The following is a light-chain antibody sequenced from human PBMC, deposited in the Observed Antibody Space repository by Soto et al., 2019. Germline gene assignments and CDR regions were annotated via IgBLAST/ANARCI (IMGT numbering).Light chain of an antibody. Sequence: DIQMTQSPSSLSASVGDRVTISCRASQSISTYLNWYRQKPGKAPELLIYAASSLQSGVPSRLSGSGSGTDFTLTISNLQPEDFSSYCCQQSYSSPNTFGQGTKLDIK. J-gene: IGKJ2*01. CDR3: QQSYSSPNT. CDR1: QSISTY. CDR2: AAS. V-gene: IGKV1-39*01.